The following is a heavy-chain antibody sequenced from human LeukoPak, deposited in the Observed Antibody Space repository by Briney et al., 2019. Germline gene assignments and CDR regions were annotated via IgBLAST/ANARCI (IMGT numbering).Heavy chain of an antibody. CDR2: INPSGGST. CDR1: GYTFTNYY. J-gene: IGHJ4*02. D-gene: IGHD5-12*01. CDR3: ARGPDIVATSYFY. V-gene: IGHV1-46*01. Sequence: ASVKVSCKASGYTFTNYYMHWVRQAPGQGLEWMGIINPSGGSTSYAQNFQGRVTMTRDTSTSTVYMELSRLRSDDTAVYYCARGPDIVATSYFYWGQGTLVTVSS.